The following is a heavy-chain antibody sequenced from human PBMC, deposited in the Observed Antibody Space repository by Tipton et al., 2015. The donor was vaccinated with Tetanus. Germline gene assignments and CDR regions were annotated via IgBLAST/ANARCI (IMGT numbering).Heavy chain of an antibody. CDR1: GDSISNYH. J-gene: IGHJ2*01. V-gene: IGHV4-59*01. Sequence: TLSLTCTVSGDSISNYHWSWIRQPPGKGLEWIGYIYYRGNTNYNPSLKKRVTISVDTSKNQFSLKLNSVTAADTAIYHCARRGDNWFFDLWGRGSLVTVSS. D-gene: IGHD2-21*02. CDR2: IYYRGNT. CDR3: ARRGDNWFFDL.